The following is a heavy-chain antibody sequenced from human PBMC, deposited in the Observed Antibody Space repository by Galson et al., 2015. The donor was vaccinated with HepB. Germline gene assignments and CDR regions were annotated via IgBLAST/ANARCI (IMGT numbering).Heavy chain of an antibody. J-gene: IGHJ4*02. D-gene: IGHD1-1*01. V-gene: IGHV7-4-1*02. CDR2: INANTGNP. CDR1: GYTLSTHP. Sequence: SVKVSCKASGYTLSTHPMNWVRQAPGQGLEWMGWINANTGNPTYGQGFGGRFVFSLDTSVSTAYLQISSLRAEDTAVYYCARVPVNGTTFDHWGQGTLVTVSS. CDR3: ARVPVNGTTFDH.